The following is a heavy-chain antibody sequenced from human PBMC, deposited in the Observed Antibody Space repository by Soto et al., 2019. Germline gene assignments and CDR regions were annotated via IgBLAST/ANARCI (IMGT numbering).Heavy chain of an antibody. CDR2: ISGTTDRT. V-gene: IGHV3-23*01. J-gene: IGHJ5*02. CDR1: GFTFSSSA. Sequence: GGSLRLSCAASGFTFSSSAMSWVRQAPGKGLEWVSTISGTTDRTYYVDSVKGRFTISRDNSKNTLYLQMNSLRVEDTAVYYCAQKATPWGQGTLVTVSS. CDR3: AQKATP.